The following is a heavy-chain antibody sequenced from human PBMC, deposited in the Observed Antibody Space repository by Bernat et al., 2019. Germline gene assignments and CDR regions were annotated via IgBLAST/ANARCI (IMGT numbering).Heavy chain of an antibody. CDR1: GGTLSSKT. CDR3: ARVAVAAADDYYYYGMDV. J-gene: IGHJ6*02. D-gene: IGHD6-19*01. CDR2: LIPILGMA. Sequence: QVQLVQSGAEVKKPGSSVKFSSKAPGGTLSSKTISWLRRAPGQGLEWLGRLIPILGMANYAQKFQGRIMITADKSTSTAYMELSSLRSEDTAVYYCARVAVAAADDYYYYGMDVWGQGTTVTVSS. V-gene: IGHV1-69*02.